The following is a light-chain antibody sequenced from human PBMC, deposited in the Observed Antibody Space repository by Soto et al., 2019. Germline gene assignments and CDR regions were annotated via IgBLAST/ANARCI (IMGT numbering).Light chain of an antibody. CDR3: QQNDDSLWT. Sequence: EIVMTQSPATLSVSPGERATLSCRASQSISSHLAWYQQKPGQAPRLLIYGASNRATGVPDRFSGSGSGTDFTLTISRLEPEDFAVYFCQQNDDSLWTFGQGTKVDIK. V-gene: IGKV3D-15*01. CDR2: GAS. J-gene: IGKJ1*01. CDR1: QSISSH.